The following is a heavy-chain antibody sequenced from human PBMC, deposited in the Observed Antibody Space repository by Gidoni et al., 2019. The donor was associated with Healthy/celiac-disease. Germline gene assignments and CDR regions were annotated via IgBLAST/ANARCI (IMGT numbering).Heavy chain of an antibody. J-gene: IGHJ4*02. CDR3: AKGQIAVPSAADY. CDR2: ISGSGGST. D-gene: IGHD6-19*01. V-gene: IGHV3-23*01. Sequence: EVQLLESGGGLVQPGGSLRLSCAASGFTFSSYAMSWVRQAPGKGLEWVSAISGSGGSTSYADSVKGRFTISRDNSKNTLYLQMNSLRAEDTAVYYGAKGQIAVPSAADYWGQGTRVTVSS. CDR1: GFTFSSYA.